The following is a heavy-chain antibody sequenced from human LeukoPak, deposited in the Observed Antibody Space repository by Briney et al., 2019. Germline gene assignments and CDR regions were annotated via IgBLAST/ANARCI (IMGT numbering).Heavy chain of an antibody. Sequence: GGSLRLSCAASGFTFSSYAMSWVRQAPGKGLEWVSAISGSGGSTYYADSVKGRFTISRDNSKNTLYLQMNSLRVEDTAVYYCAKAVGTMIVVVMPFGYWGQGTLVTVSS. CDR2: ISGSGGST. V-gene: IGHV3-23*01. J-gene: IGHJ4*02. CDR3: AKAVGTMIVVVMPFGY. CDR1: GFTFSSYA. D-gene: IGHD3-22*01.